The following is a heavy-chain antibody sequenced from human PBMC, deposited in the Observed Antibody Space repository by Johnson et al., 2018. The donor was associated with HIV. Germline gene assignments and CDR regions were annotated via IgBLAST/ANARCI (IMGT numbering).Heavy chain of an antibody. D-gene: IGHD1-26*01. CDR1: GFTFSNYP. Sequence: VESGGGVVRPGRSLRLSCAASGFTFSNYPMHWVRQAPGKGLEWVAVISFDVSNKFYADSVKGRFTISRDDAKNSLYLQMNSLRAEDTALYYCARVWSGSYYSNAFDIWGQGTMVTVSS. J-gene: IGHJ3*02. CDR2: ISFDVSNK. V-gene: IGHV3-30*04. CDR3: ARVWSGSYYSNAFDI.